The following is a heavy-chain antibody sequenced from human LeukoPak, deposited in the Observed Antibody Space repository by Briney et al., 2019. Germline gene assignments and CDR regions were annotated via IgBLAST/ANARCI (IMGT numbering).Heavy chain of an antibody. CDR3: ARVLSGKWFGGNWFDP. V-gene: IGHV4-59*01. D-gene: IGHD3-10*01. CDR1: GGSISSYY. CDR2: IYYSGST. J-gene: IGHJ5*02. Sequence: SETLSLTCTVSGGSISSYYWSWIRQPPGKGLEWIGYIYYSGSTNYNPSLKSRVTISVDTSKNQSSLKLSSVTAADTAVYYCARVLSGKWFGGNWFDPWGQGTLVTVSS.